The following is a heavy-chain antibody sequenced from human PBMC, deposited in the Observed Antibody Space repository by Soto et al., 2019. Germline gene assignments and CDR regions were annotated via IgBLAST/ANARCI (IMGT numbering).Heavy chain of an antibody. CDR1: GDSVSSNSAA. Sequence: SQTLSLTCAISGDSVSSNSAAWNWIRQSPSRGLEWLGRTYYRTKWYNDYAVSVKSRITINPDTSKNQFSLQLNSVTPEDTAVYYCARDWVNWNGNGVYFDYWGQGTLVTVSS. CDR3: ARDWVNWNGNGVYFDY. CDR2: TYYRTKWYN. V-gene: IGHV6-1*01. D-gene: IGHD1-1*01. J-gene: IGHJ4*02.